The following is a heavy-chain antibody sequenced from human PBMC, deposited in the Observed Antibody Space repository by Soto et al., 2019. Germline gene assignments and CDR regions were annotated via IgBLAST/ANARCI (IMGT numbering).Heavy chain of an antibody. CDR3: AKDQFSKGAAAGPTFDY. V-gene: IGHV3-23*01. D-gene: IGHD6-13*01. Sequence: GGSLRLSCAASGFTFSSYAMSWVSQAPGKGLEWVSAISGSGGSTYYADSVKGRFTISRDNSKNTLYLQMNSLRAEDTAVYYCAKDQFSKGAAAGPTFDYWGQGTLVTVSS. CDR2: ISGSGGST. CDR1: GFTFSSYA. J-gene: IGHJ4*02.